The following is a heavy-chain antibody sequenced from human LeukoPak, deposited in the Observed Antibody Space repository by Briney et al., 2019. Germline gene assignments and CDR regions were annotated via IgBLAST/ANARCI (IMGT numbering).Heavy chain of an antibody. V-gene: IGHV3-23*01. CDR1: GFTFSSYT. J-gene: IGHJ4*02. D-gene: IGHD6-6*01. CDR3: AKEATYSSSYPHPFDY. Sequence: PGGSLRLSCAASGFTFSSYTMNWVRRAPGKGLEWVSAIGGSGGSTHYADSVKGRFTISRDNSKDTLYLQMNSLRADDTAVYYCAKEATYSSSYPHPFDYWGQGTLVTVSS. CDR2: IGGSGGST.